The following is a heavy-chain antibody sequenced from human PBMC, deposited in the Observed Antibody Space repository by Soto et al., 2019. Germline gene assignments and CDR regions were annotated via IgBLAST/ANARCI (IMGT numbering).Heavy chain of an antibody. CDR3: ATAEEPPQDSDHSSRLYR. CDR1: GYTLTELS. D-gene: IGHD6-13*01. Sequence: ASVKVSCKVSGYTLTELSMHWVRQAPGKGLEWMGGFDPEDGETIYAQKFQGRVTMTEDTSTHTAYMELSSLRSDDTAVYYCATAEEPPQDSDHSSRLYRWGQRTLVTVSS. J-gene: IGHJ4*02. V-gene: IGHV1-24*01. CDR2: FDPEDGET.